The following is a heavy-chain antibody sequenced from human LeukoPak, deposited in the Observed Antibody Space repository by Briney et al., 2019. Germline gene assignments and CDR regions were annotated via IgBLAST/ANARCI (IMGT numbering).Heavy chain of an antibody. CDR2: IKEDGSEK. J-gene: IGHJ4*02. CDR3: ARGVDTLLYFGELLSPGEFDY. Sequence: PGGSLRLSCAASGFTFSMYWMSWVRQAPGKGLEWVANIKEDGSEKYYVDSVKGRFAISRDNAKNSLYLQMNSLRAVDTAVYYCARGVDTLLYFGELLSPGEFDYWGQGALVTVSS. CDR1: GFTFSMYW. D-gene: IGHD3-10*01. V-gene: IGHV3-7*03.